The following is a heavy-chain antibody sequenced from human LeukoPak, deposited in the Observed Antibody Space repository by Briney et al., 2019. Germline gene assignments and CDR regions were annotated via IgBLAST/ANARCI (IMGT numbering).Heavy chain of an antibody. Sequence: GGSLRLSCAASGFTSSSYWMSWVRQAPGKGLEWVANINQDGSEKNFVDSVKGRFTISRDNAKNSLYLQMNSLRAEDTAVYYCAREGSAYNSRSKRWDYWGQGTLVTVSS. D-gene: IGHD2/OR15-2a*01. CDR2: INQDGSEK. V-gene: IGHV3-7*01. CDR1: GFTSSSYW. J-gene: IGHJ4*02. CDR3: AREGSAYNSRSKRWDY.